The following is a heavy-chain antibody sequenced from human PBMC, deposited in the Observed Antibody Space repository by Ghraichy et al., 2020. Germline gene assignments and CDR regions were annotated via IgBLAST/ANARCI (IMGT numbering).Heavy chain of an antibody. CDR2: IRSKASGGTT. CDR1: GFTFSNAW. V-gene: IGHV3-15*01. Sequence: GSLRLSCAASGFTFSNAWMTWVRRAPGKGLEWVGRIRSKASGGTTDYAAPVKGRFTISRDDSKNTLYLQLNSLKTEDTALYYCATEGFTYGFHSLDIWAQGTMVTVSS. D-gene: IGHD5-18*01. J-gene: IGHJ3*02. CDR3: ATEGFTYGFHSLDI.